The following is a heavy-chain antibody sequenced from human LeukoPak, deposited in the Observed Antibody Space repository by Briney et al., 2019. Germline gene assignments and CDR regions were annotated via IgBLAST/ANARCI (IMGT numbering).Heavy chain of an antibody. V-gene: IGHV4-59*08. J-gene: IGHJ4*02. D-gene: IGHD3-9*01. Sequence: PSETLSITCSVPIDSITNYYWSWIRQPPGKGLEWIGYIYYSGSTNYNPSLKSRVIISVDTSKNQFSLKLSSVTAADTAVYYCARTRDYDILTGYGYWGQGTLVTVSS. CDR1: IDSITNYY. CDR3: ARTRDYDILTGYGY. CDR2: IYYSGST.